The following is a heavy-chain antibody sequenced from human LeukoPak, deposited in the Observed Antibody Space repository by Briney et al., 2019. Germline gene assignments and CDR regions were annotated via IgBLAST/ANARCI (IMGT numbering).Heavy chain of an antibody. CDR1: GFTFSSYS. D-gene: IGHD3-3*01. V-gene: IGHV3-48*01. CDR3: ARSRLYYDFWSGSPAFDI. Sequence: PGGSLRLSCAASGFTFSSYSMNWVRQAPGKGLEWVSYISSSSSTIYYADSVKGRFTISRDNAKNSLYLQMNSLRAEDTAVYYCARSRLYYDFWSGSPAFDIWGQGTMVTVSS. CDR2: ISSSSSTI. J-gene: IGHJ3*02.